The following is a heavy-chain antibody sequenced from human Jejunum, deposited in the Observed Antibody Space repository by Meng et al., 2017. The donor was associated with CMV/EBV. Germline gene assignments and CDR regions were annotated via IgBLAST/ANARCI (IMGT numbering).Heavy chain of an antibody. V-gene: IGHV3-7*01. CDR1: GFNFRYYG. CDR3: ARDSWGGKDV. CDR2: INQDGSEK. D-gene: IGHD3-16*01. Sequence: CAASGFNFRYYGMSWVRQAPGKGLEWVANINQDGSEKYYVGTLKGRFTISRDNAKNSLYLQMNSLRDEDTAVYYCARDSWGGKDVWGQGTTVTVSS. J-gene: IGHJ6*02.